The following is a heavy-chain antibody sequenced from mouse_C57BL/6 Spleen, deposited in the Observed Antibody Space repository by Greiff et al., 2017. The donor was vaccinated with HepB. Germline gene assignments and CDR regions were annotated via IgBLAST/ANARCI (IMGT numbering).Heavy chain of an antibody. CDR3: ARTPYGKGAWFAY. J-gene: IGHJ3*01. CDR2: IDPSDSYT. CDR1: GYTFTSYW. Sequence: VQLQQSGAELVKPGASVKLSCKASGYTFTSYWMQWVKQRPGQGLEWIGEIDPSDSYTNYNQKFKGKATLTVDTSSSTAYMQLSSLTSEDSAVYYCARTPYGKGAWFAYLGQGTLVTVSA. D-gene: IGHD2-1*01. V-gene: IGHV1-50*01.